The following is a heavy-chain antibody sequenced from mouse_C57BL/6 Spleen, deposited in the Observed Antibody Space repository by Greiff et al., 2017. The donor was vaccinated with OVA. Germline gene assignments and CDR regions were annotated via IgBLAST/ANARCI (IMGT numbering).Heavy chain of an antibody. J-gene: IGHJ4*01. CDR1: GYTFTSYW. D-gene: IGHD1-1*01. CDR3: ARGGIYYYGSLYAMDY. CDR2: IDPSDSYT. V-gene: IGHV1-59*01. Sequence: QVQLQQPGAELVRPGTSVKLSCKASGYTFTSYWMHWVKQRPGQGLEWIGVIDPSDSYTNYNQKFKGKATLTVDTSSSTAYMQLSSLTSEDSAVYYCARGGIYYYGSLYAMDYWGQGTSVTVSS.